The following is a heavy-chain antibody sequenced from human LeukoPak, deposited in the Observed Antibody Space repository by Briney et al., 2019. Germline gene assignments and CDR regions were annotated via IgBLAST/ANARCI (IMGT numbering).Heavy chain of an antibody. D-gene: IGHD2-2*01. Sequence: GGSLRLSCAASGFTFSSYAMHWVRQAPGKGLEWVAVISYDGSNKYYADSVKGRFTISRDNSKNTLYLQMNSLRAEDTAVYYCARDMRYCGSTSCRSIHYFDYWGQGTLVTVSS. CDR3: ARDMRYCGSTSCRSIHYFDY. CDR2: ISYDGSNK. J-gene: IGHJ4*02. CDR1: GFTFSSYA. V-gene: IGHV3-30-3*01.